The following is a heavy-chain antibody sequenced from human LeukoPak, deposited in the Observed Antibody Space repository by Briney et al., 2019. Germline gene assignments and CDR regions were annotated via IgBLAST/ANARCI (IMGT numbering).Heavy chain of an antibody. V-gene: IGHV4-59*08. D-gene: IGHD3-10*01. J-gene: IGHJ6*02. CDR2: IYYSGST. CDR1: GGSISSYY. CDR3: AGLGFVDGSMVRPKVGPYYYYGMDV. Sequence: SETLSLTCTVSGGSISSYYWSWIRQPPGKGLEWIGYIYYSGSTNYNPSLKSRVTISVDTSKNQFSLKLSSVTAADTAVYYCAGLGFVDGSMVRPKVGPYYYYGMDVWGQGTTVTVSS.